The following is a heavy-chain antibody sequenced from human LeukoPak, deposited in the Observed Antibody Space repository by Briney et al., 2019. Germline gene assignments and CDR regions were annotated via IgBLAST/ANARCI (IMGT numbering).Heavy chain of an antibody. Sequence: PSETLSLTCTVSGGSISYYYWSWIRQPAGKGLEWIGRIYTSGSTSYNPSLKSRVTMSVDTSKNQFSLKLSSVTAADTAVYYCARDLEIWSGYYFDYWGQGTLVTVSS. J-gene: IGHJ4*02. CDR2: IYTSGST. CDR3: ARDLEIWSGYYFDY. CDR1: GGSISYYY. D-gene: IGHD3-3*01. V-gene: IGHV4-4*07.